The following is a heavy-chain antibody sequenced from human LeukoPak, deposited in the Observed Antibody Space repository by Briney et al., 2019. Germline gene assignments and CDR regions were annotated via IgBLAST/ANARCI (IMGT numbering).Heavy chain of an antibody. CDR2: TNADGTIT. CDR3: VRLAVTDTNY. J-gene: IGHJ4*02. Sequence: PGGSLRLSCVASGFTFNTYYMHWVRQAPGERLVWVSFTNADGTITKYADSVKGRFTISRDNAKSTVYLQMNGLRVEDTAMYYCVRLAVTDTNYWCQGSLVTVSS. CDR1: GFTFNTYY. V-gene: IGHV3-74*01. D-gene: IGHD2-21*02.